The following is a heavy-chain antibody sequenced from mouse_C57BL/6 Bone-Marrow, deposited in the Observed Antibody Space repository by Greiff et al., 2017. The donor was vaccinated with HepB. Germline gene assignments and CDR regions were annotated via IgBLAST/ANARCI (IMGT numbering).Heavy chain of an antibody. J-gene: IGHJ3*01. V-gene: IGHV1-18*01. Sequence: VHVKQSGPELVKPGASVKIPCKASGYTFTDYNMDWVKQSHGKSLEWIGDINPNNGGTIYNQKFKGKATLTVDKSSSTAYMELRSLTSEDTAVYYCARRQLRAPRFAYWGQGTLVTVSA. CDR3: ARRQLRAPRFAY. CDR2: INPNNGGT. CDR1: GYTFTDYN. D-gene: IGHD3-2*02.